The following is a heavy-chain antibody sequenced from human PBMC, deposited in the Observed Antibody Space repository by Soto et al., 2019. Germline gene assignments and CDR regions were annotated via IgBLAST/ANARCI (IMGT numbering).Heavy chain of an antibody. CDR1: GFTFSSYG. J-gene: IGHJ4*02. CDR3: ARGGWYGDYERRGLFDY. Sequence: QVQLVESGGGVVQPGRSLRLSCAASGFTFSSYGMHWVRQAPGKGLEWVAVIWYDGSNKYYADSVKGRFTISRDNSKNTLYLQMNSLRAEDTAVYYCARGGWYGDYERRGLFDYWGQGTLVTVSS. V-gene: IGHV3-33*01. D-gene: IGHD4-17*01. CDR2: IWYDGSNK.